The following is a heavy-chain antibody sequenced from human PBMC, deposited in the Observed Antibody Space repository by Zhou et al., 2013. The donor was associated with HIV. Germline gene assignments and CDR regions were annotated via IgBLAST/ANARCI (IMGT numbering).Heavy chain of an antibody. V-gene: IGHV3-7*01. J-gene: IGHJ4*02. D-gene: IGHD2-2*01. CDR1: GFTFSSCW. CDR2: IKQDGSEK. CDR3: AREEATYCSSTSCYSVDY. Sequence: EVQLVESGGGLVQPGGSLRLSCAASGFTFSSCWMSWVRQAPGKGLEWVANIKQDGSEKYYVDSVKGRFTISRDNAKNSLYLQMNSLRAEDTAVYYCAREEATYCSSTSCYSVDYWGQGTLVTVSS.